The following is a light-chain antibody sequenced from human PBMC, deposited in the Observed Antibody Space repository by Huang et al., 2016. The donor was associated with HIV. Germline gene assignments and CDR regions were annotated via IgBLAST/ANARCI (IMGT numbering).Light chain of an antibody. V-gene: IGKV3-20*01. CDR2: GTS. Sequence: LTQSPGSLSLSPGDRVTLSCRASQSVDSGYVAWYHQKPGQSPRLIVDGTSSRASGIPSRFSGSGSGRDFSLTISGLDSEDFGVYYCQQYGSSRATFGQGTKVDI. J-gene: IGKJ2*01. CDR1: QSVDSGY. CDR3: QQYGSSRAT.